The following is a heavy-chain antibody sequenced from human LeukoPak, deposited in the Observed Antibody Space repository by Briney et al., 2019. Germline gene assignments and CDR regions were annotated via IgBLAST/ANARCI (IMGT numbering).Heavy chain of an antibody. CDR3: ARARPYDFWSGPFDY. CDR1: GYTFTSTD. D-gene: IGHD3-3*01. CDR2: INPNSGGT. V-gene: IGHV1-2*02. J-gene: IGHJ4*02. Sequence: ASVKVSCKASGYTFTSTDINWVRQAPGQGLEWMGWINPNSGGTNYAQKFQGRVTMTRDTSISTAYMELSRLRSDDTAVYYCARARPYDFWSGPFDYWGQGTLVTVSS.